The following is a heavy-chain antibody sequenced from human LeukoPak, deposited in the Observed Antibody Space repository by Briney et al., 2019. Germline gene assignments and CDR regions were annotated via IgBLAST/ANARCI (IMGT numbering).Heavy chain of an antibody. CDR3: TTAVYTSSFDY. V-gene: IGHV3-15*01. D-gene: IGHD2-2*02. CDR1: GFTFSDAW. Sequence: PGGSPRLSCAASGFTFSDAWMSWVRQAPGKGLEWVGRIKTETEGGTTDCAAPVKGRFTISRDDSKATLYLQMNSLQTDDTAVYFCTTAVYTSSFDYWGQGTLVTVSS. CDR2: IKTETEGGTT. J-gene: IGHJ4*02.